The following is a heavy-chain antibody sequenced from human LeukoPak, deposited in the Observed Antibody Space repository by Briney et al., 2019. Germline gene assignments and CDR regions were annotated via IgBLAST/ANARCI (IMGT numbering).Heavy chain of an antibody. J-gene: IGHJ5*01. CDR1: GFTFSSYE. Sequence: GGSLRLSCAASGFTFSSYEMNWVRQAPGKGLQWVSYISGSGSTILYADSVKGRFTISRDNAKNSLYLQMNSLRAKDTAVYYCARENWFDSWGQGTLVTVSS. CDR3: ARENWFDS. V-gene: IGHV3-48*03. CDR2: ISGSGSTI.